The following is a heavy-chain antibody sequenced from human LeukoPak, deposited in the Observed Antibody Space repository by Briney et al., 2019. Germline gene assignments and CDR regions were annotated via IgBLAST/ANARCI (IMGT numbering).Heavy chain of an antibody. V-gene: IGHV3-74*01. CDR1: GFTFSSYW. CDR2: INLDGSST. Sequence: GGSLRLSCAASGFTFSSYWMHWVRQAPGKGLVWVSRINLDGSSTAYADSVKGRFTISRDNSKNTLYLQMNSLRAEDTAVYYCARGLYYDILTGQGYWGQGTLVTVSS. J-gene: IGHJ4*02. CDR3: ARGLYYDILTGQGY. D-gene: IGHD3-9*01.